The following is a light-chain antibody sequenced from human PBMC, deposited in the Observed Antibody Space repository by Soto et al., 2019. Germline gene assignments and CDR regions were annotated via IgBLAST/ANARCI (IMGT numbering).Light chain of an antibody. Sequence: DIQMTQSPSSLCASVGDRVTITCRASQSVSNYLNWYQQKPGKAPKLLIYAASSLQSGVPSRFSGSGSGTEFTLTISSLQPEDFATYYCQQSSVTVGTFGRGTKVDIK. V-gene: IGKV1-39*01. CDR3: QQSSVTVGT. CDR2: AAS. CDR1: QSVSNY. J-gene: IGKJ1*01.